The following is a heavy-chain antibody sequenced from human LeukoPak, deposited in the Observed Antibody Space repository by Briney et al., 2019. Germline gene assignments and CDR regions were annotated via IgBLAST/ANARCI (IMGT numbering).Heavy chain of an antibody. CDR3: ARTNNYYYYYYMDV. D-gene: IGHD1/OR15-1a*01. V-gene: IGHV3-66*01. CDR1: GFTVSSNY. CDR2: IYSGGST. J-gene: IGHJ6*03. Sequence: GGSLRLSCAASGFTVSSNYMSWVGQAPGKGLEWVSVIYSGGSTYYADSVKGRFTISRDNSKNTLYLQMNSLRAEDTAVYYCARTNNYYYYYYMDVWGKGTTVTISS.